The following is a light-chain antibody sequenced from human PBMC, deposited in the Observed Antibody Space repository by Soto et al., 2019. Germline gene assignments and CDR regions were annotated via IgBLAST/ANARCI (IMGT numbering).Light chain of an antibody. V-gene: IGLV2-8*01. J-gene: IGLJ3*02. CDR1: SSDVGGYNY. CDR2: EVS. Sequence: QSALTQPPSASGSPGQSVTISCTGTSSDVGGYNYVSWYQQNPGKAPKLMIYEVSKRPSGVPDRFSGSKSGNTASLTVSGLQAEDEADYYCSSYAGSNPGVFGGGTKLTVL. CDR3: SSYAGSNPGV.